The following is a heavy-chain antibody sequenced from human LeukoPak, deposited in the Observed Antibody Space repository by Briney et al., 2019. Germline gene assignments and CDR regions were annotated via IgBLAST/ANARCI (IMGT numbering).Heavy chain of an antibody. J-gene: IGHJ5*02. V-gene: IGHV3-53*01. CDR3: ARGPRGFDP. CDR1: GFTVSSND. Sequence: QPGGSLRLSCEASGFTVSSNDMSWVRQAPGKGLEWVSVIYSGGSTDYADSVKGRFTISRDNSKNTLYIQMNSLRVEDTAVYYCARGPRGFDPWGQGTLVTVSS. CDR2: IYSGGST.